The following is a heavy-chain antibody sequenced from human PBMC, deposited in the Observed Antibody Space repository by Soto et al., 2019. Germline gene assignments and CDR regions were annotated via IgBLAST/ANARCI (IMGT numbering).Heavy chain of an antibody. V-gene: IGHV3-15*01. J-gene: IGHJ4*02. Sequence: GGSLRLSCAASGFTFSNAWMSWVRQAPGKGLEWVGRIKSKTDGGTTDYAAPVKGRLTISRDDSKNTLYLRMNSLKTEDTAVYYCTTNPGPLSSYGSTLYFDQWGQGTLVTVS. CDR2: IKSKTDGGTT. CDR3: TTNPGPLSSYGSTLYFDQ. CDR1: GFTFSNAW. D-gene: IGHD5-18*01.